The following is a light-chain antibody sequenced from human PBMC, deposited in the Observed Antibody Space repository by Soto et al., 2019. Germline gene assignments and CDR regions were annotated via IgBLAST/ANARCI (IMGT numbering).Light chain of an antibody. V-gene: IGLV1-40*01. CDR1: SSNIGAGYD. Sequence: QSVLTQPPSVSGAPGQTVTISCTASSSNIGAGYDVHWYQQRPGTAPKLLIFGNINRPSGVPDRFSGSKSGTSASLAITGLQAEDEGDDDCQSYVMTPGARYVFGTGTKLTVL. CDR2: GNI. J-gene: IGLJ1*01. CDR3: QSYVMTPGARYV.